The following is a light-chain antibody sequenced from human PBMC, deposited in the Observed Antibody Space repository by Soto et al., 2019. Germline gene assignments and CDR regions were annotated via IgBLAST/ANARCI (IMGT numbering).Light chain of an antibody. CDR2: GAS. CDR1: QSVSSKY. J-gene: IGKJ3*01. Sequence: DIVLTQSPGTLSLSPGERATLSCRASQSVSSKYLAWYQQKPGQAPRVLIYGASIRATGIPERFSGGGSGAYFTLTITRLEPEEFAVYYCPQYGSSLFTFGPGTKVDIK. CDR3: PQYGSSLFT. V-gene: IGKV3-20*01.